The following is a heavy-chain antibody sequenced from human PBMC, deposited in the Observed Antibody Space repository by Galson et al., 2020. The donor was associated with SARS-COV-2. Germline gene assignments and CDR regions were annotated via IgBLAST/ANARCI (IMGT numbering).Heavy chain of an antibody. CDR2: IYYSGST. CDR3: ARGRRYSRSSLYSYNYYYNLDV. J-gene: IGHJ6*02. D-gene: IGHD6-6*01. Sequence: SETLSLTCAVSGGSISSGGYSWSWIRQPPGKGLEWIGYIYYSGSTYYNPSLKSRVTISVDTSKNQFSLKLTSVTAADTAVYYCARGRRYSRSSLYSYNYYYNLDVWGQGTTVTVSS. CDR1: GGSISSGGYS. V-gene: IGHV4-30-4*07.